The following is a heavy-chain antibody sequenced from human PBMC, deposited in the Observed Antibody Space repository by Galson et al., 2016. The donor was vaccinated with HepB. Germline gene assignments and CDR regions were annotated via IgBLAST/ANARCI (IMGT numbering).Heavy chain of an antibody. CDR1: GFTFSTYA. CDR3: ARSKGYYYYAMDV. V-gene: IGHV3-30-3*01. J-gene: IGHJ6*02. Sequence: SLRLSCAASGFTFSTYAMHWVRQAPSKGLEWVAGISFDGSNKYYADSVKGRFTISRDNSKNTLYLQMNSLRPEDTAVHYCARSKGYYYYAMDVWGQGTTVTVSS. CDR2: ISFDGSNK.